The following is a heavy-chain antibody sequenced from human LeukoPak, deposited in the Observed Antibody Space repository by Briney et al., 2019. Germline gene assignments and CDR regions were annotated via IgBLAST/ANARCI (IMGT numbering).Heavy chain of an antibody. CDR3: ARHLFSLVAAIEGAFDI. J-gene: IGHJ3*02. Sequence: GESLKISCKAPGXSFTSSWSGWVRQMPGRGLEWMGIIYPGDSDTRFSPSFQGQVTISADKSISTAYLQWNSLKASDTAMYYCARHLFSLVAAIEGAFDIWGQGTMVTVSS. V-gene: IGHV5-51*01. CDR1: GXSFTSSW. CDR2: IYPGDSDT. D-gene: IGHD5-12*01.